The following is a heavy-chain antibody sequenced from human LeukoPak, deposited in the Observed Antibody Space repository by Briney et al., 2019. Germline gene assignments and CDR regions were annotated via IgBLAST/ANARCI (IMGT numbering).Heavy chain of an antibody. CDR3: ARGSRGMEWLLYRRGFDY. D-gene: IGHD3-3*01. J-gene: IGHJ4*02. Sequence: SSETLSLTCAVYGGSFSGYYWSWIRQPPGKGLEWIGEINHSGSTNYNPSLKSRVTISVDTSKNQFSLKLSSVTAADTAVYYCARGSRGMEWLLYRRGFDYWGQGTLVTVSS. CDR1: GGSFSGYY. V-gene: IGHV4-34*01. CDR2: INHSGST.